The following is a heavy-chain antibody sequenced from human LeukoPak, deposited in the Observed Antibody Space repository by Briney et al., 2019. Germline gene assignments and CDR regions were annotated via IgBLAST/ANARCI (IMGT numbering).Heavy chain of an antibody. CDR1: GDSVSRTDAG. D-gene: IGHD3-9*01. CDR2: IYYRSHWYG. J-gene: IGHJ4*02. Sequence: SQTLSLTCAISGDSVSRTDAGWNWIRQSPSRGLEWLGRIYYRSHWYGDDVLSMKSRITINPDTAKNQFSLQLKSVTPEDTALYYCARGPDILTGYYQFDYWGQGTLVTVSS. V-gene: IGHV6-1*01. CDR3: ARGPDILTGYYQFDY.